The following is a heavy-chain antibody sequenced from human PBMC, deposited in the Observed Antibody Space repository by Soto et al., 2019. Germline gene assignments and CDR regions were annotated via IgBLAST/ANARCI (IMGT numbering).Heavy chain of an antibody. CDR1: GYTFIGYY. D-gene: IGHD3-10*01. CDR3: ARVGGGLASLGYYGMDV. CDR2: INPNSGDT. J-gene: IGHJ6*02. Sequence: ASVKVSCKASGYTFIGYYIHWVRQAPGQGLEWMGWINPNSGDTNYAQRFQGWVTMTRDRSISTAYMELSRLKSDDTAVYYCARVGGGLASLGYYGMDVWGQGPTVTVSS. V-gene: IGHV1-2*04.